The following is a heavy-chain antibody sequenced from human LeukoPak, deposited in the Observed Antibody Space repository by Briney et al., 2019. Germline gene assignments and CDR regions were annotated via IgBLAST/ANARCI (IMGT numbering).Heavy chain of an antibody. D-gene: IGHD3-9*01. CDR2: IYYGGTT. CDR3: ARAQYYDILTHSNWFDP. CDR1: GGFIRSGGYY. Sequence: PSETLSLTCTVSGGFIRSGGYYWNWIRQFPGKGLQWIGYIYYGGTTYYNPSLESRVSISVDTSKNQFSLKLTPVTAADTAIYYCARAQYYDILTHSNWFDPWGQGTLVSVSS. V-gene: IGHV4-31*03. J-gene: IGHJ5*02.